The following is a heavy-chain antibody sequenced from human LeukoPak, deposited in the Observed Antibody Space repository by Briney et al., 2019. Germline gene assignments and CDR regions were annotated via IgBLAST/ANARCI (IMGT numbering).Heavy chain of an antibody. V-gene: IGHV1-8*01. J-gene: IGHJ4*02. CDR3: ARGGLWFRELWAYYFDY. CDR1: GYTFTSYD. Sequence: ASVKVSCKASGYTFTSYDINWVRQATGQGLEWMGWMNPNSGNTGYAQKFQGRVTMTRNTSISTAYMELSSLRSEDTAVYYCARGGLWFRELWAYYFDYWGQGTLVTVSS. D-gene: IGHD3-10*01. CDR2: MNPNSGNT.